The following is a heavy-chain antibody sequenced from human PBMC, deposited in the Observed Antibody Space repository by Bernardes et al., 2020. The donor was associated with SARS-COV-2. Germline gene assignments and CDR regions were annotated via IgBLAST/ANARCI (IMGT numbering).Heavy chain of an antibody. CDR1: GFTFSSKA. Sequence: GGSLRLSCAASGFTFSSKAMTWVRQAPGKGLEWVSTIRGSGTSTYYADSVKGRFTTSRDNSKNTLYLQMNSLRVEDTAVYYCAKALGCSEGTCPPTWGYYYYGLDVWGQGTTVTVSS. D-gene: IGHD2-15*01. V-gene: IGHV3-23*01. CDR2: IRGSGTST. J-gene: IGHJ6*02. CDR3: AKALGCSEGTCPPTWGYYYYGLDV.